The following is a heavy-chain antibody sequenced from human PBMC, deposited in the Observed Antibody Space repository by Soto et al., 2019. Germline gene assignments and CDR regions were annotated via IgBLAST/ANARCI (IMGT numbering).Heavy chain of an antibody. J-gene: IGHJ6*02. V-gene: IGHV1-69*13. CDR2: IIPIFGTA. CDR3: AREDMATIKDYYYYGMDV. CDR1: GGTFSSYA. D-gene: IGHD5-12*01. Sequence: ASVKVSCXASGGTFSSYAISWVRQAPGQGLEWMGGIIPIFGTANYAQKFQGRVTITADESTSTAYMELSSLRSEDTAVYYCAREDMATIKDYYYYGMDVWGQGTTVTVSS.